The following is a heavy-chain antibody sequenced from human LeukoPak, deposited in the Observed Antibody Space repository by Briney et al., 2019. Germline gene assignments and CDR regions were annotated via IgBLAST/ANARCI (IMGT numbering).Heavy chain of an antibody. D-gene: IGHD3-3*01. Sequence: GGSLRLSCAASGFTLSIYWMTWVRQAPGKGLEWVANIKEDGSEKYYVDSVKGRFTISRDNAKNSLYLQMNSLRAEDTAVYYCARGVTMGDYWGQGTLVTVSS. J-gene: IGHJ4*02. CDR3: ARGVTMGDY. CDR2: IKEDGSEK. CDR1: GFTLSIYW. V-gene: IGHV3-7*01.